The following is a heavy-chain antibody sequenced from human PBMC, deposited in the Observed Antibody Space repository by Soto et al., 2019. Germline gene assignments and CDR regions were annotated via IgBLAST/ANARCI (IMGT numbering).Heavy chain of an antibody. J-gene: IGHJ6*02. V-gene: IGHV3-73*01. CDR2: IRSKANSYAT. CDR3: TRHGPRDYYYYGMDV. CDR1: GFTFSGSA. Sequence: PGGSLRLSCAASGFTFSGSAMHWVRQASGKGLEWVGRIRSKANSYATAYAASVKGRFTISRDDSKNTAYLQMNSLKTEDTAVYYCTRHGPRDYYYYGMDVWGQGTTVTVSS.